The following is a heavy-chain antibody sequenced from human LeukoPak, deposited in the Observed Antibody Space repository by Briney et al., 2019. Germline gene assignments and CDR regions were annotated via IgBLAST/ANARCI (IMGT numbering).Heavy chain of an antibody. J-gene: IGHJ4*02. D-gene: IGHD3-3*01. Sequence: ASVKVSCKVSGYTFSDLSVHWVRQAPGKGLEWMGGFDPVEGKNIDAQKFQGRVTLTVDTSTETVYMELSSLTSDDTAVYYCATRALRFLEWSEFDYWGQGTLVTVSS. CDR2: FDPVEGKN. V-gene: IGHV1-24*01. CDR1: GYTFSDLS. CDR3: ATRALRFLEWSEFDY.